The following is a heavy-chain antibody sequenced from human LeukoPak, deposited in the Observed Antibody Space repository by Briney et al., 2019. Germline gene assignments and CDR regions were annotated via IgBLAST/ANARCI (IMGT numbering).Heavy chain of an antibody. CDR3: ARDPDSSGWFLPDY. V-gene: IGHV1-69*04. J-gene: IGHJ4*02. D-gene: IGHD6-19*01. CDR1: GGTFSSYA. CDR2: IIPILGIA. Sequence: ASVKVSCKASGGTFSSYAISWVRQAPGQGLEWMGRIIPILGIANYAQRFQGRVTITADKSTSTAYMELSSLRSEDTAVYYCARDPDSSGWFLPDYWGQGTLVTVSS.